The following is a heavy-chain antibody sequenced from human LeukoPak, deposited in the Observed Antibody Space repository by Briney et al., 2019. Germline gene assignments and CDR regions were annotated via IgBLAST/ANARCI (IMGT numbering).Heavy chain of an antibody. CDR3: AKGVQLRPSPGMDV. D-gene: IGHD5-18*01. CDR1: GFTFSSYA. J-gene: IGHJ6*02. Sequence: GGSLRLSCAASGFTFSSYAMSWVRQAPGKGLEWVSAISGSGGSTYYADSVKGRFTISRDNSKNTLYLQMNSLRAEDTAVYYCAKGVQLRPSPGMDVWGQGTTVTVSS. CDR2: ISGSGGST. V-gene: IGHV3-23*01.